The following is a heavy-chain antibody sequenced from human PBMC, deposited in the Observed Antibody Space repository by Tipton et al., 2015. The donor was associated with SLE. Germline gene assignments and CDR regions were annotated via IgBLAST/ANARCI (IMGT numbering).Heavy chain of an antibody. CDR3: AKEATTMTTSDYMDV. Sequence: QLVQSGGEVKKPGASVKVSCRASSYIFTNYGITWVRQAPGQGLEWMGWISAYTGNTNYAQKFEGRATMTTDTSTSTVYMELRSLRSDDTAVYYCAKEATTMTTSDYMDVWGKGTKVTVSS. D-gene: IGHD4-11*01. CDR1: SYIFTNYG. V-gene: IGHV1-18*01. J-gene: IGHJ6*03. CDR2: ISAYTGNT.